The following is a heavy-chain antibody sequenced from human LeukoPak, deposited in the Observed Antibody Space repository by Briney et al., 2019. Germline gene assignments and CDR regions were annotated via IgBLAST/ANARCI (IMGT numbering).Heavy chain of an antibody. D-gene: IGHD3-10*01. Sequence: ASVKVSCKASGYAFMNYDINWVRQGTGQGLEWMGWMNPNSGNTGHAQKFQGRVSITRNSSISTAYMEVSRLTSDDTAVYYCARGRGPGSNWFDPWGQGTPVTVSS. J-gene: IGHJ5*02. CDR1: GYAFMNYD. CDR2: MNPNSGNT. CDR3: ARGRGPGSNWFDP. V-gene: IGHV1-8*03.